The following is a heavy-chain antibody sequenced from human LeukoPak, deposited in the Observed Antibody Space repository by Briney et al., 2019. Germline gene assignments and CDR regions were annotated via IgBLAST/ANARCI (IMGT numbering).Heavy chain of an antibody. CDR2: ISSNGGTT. CDR3: RAVAGTSALDY. D-gene: IGHD6-19*01. CDR1: GFNFSSYA. J-gene: IGHJ4*02. V-gene: IGHV3-64*01. Sequence: GGSLRLSCAASGFNFSSYAMHWVRQAPGKGLEYVSVISSNGGTTYYANSVKGRFTISRDNSKNTLYLQMGSLRVEDMAVYYCRAVAGTSALDYWGQGTLVTVSS.